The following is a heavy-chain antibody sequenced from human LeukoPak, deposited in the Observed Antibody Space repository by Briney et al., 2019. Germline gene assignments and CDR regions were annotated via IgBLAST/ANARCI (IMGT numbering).Heavy chain of an antibody. V-gene: IGHV4-39*01. CDR3: ARHRCSSTSCYARPHYYYYYGMDV. Sequence: SETLSLTCTVSGGSISSSSYYWGWIRQPPGKGLEWIGSIYYSGSTYYNPSLKSRVTISVDTSKNQFSLKPSSVTAADTAVYYCARHRCSSTSCYARPHYYYYYGMDVWGQGTTVTVSS. CDR2: IYYSGST. D-gene: IGHD2-2*01. CDR1: GGSISSSSYY. J-gene: IGHJ6*02.